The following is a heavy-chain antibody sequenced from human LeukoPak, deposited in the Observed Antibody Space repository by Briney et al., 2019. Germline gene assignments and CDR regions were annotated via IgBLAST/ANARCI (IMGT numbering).Heavy chain of an antibody. Sequence: GGLRLSCAASGFTFSDYYMSWIRQAPGKGLEWVSYISSSSSYTNYADSVKGRFAISRDNSKNTLYLQMNSLRAEDTAVYYCAKEGFDSWGQGTLVTVSS. CDR1: GFTFSDYY. CDR2: ISSSSSYT. J-gene: IGHJ4*02. V-gene: IGHV3-11*05. CDR3: AKEGFDS.